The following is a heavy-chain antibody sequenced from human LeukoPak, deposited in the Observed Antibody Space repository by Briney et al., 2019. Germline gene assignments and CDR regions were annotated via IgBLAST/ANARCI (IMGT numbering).Heavy chain of an antibody. J-gene: IGHJ4*02. CDR2: ISGSGDST. Sequence: GGSLRLSCAASGFTFSSYAMSWVRQAPGKGLEWVSAISGSGDSTYYADSVKGRFTISRDNSLNTLHLQMNSLRTEDTAVYYCAREFGHNRWYFDYWGQGALVTVSS. CDR1: GFTFSSYA. D-gene: IGHD5-24*01. CDR3: AREFGHNRWYFDY. V-gene: IGHV3-23*01.